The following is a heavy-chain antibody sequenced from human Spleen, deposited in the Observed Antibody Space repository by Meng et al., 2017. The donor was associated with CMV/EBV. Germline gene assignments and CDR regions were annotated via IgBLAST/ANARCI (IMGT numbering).Heavy chain of an antibody. D-gene: IGHD1-14*01. J-gene: IGHJ6*02. CDR3: GRDFRNTYRNFGMDV. CDR2: INTDGSGT. V-gene: IGHV3-74*01. Sequence: GESLKISCRGSGFIFDNHWMHWVRQAPGKGPMWVARINTDGSGTDYVDSVMGRFTVSRDNAENILYLQMTGLTADDAGVYFCGRDFRNTYRNFGMDVWGQGTTVTVSS. CDR1: GFIFDNHW.